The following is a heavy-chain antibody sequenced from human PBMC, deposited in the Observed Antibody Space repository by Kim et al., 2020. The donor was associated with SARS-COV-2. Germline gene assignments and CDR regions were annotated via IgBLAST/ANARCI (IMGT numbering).Heavy chain of an antibody. CDR2: IYPGDSDT. V-gene: IGHV5-51*01. CDR3: ARPACAGDCYTWDWYFDL. Sequence: GESLKISCKGSGYRFATNWIAWVRQMPGKGLEWMGIIYPGDSDTRYSPSFQDQVTISADKSINTTYLQWSSLKASDTAIYYCARPACAGDCYTWDWYFDLWGRGTRVTVSS. CDR1: GYRFATNW. D-gene: IGHD2-21*02. J-gene: IGHJ2*01.